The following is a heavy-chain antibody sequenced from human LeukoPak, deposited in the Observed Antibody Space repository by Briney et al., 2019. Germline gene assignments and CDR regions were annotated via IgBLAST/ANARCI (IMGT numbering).Heavy chain of an antibody. CDR1: GGSIGSYY. V-gene: IGHV4-59*08. CDR3: ARARYSNSWYAVDI. J-gene: IGHJ3*02. CDR2: IYHTGSN. D-gene: IGHD6-13*01. Sequence: SSETLSLTCTVSGGSIGSYYWSWIRQPPGKGLEWIGYIYHTGSNNYSPSLKSRVTMSVDTSKNQFSLKLSSVTAADTAVYYCARARYSNSWYAVDIWGQGTMVTVSS.